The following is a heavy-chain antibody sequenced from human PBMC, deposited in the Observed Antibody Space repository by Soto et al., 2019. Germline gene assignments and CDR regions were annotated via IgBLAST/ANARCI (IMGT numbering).Heavy chain of an antibody. CDR1: GWSFSGYD. J-gene: IGHJ5*02. CDR2: INHGGST. V-gene: IGHV4-34*01. Sequence: SETLSLTCAVYGWSFSGYDWRWIRQPPGKGLEWIGEINHGGSTNYNPSFKSRVTISVDTSKNQFSLKLSSVTAADTAVYYCARGVYDYVSGSYRHNWLDPWGQGTLVTGSS. CDR3: ARGVYDYVSGSYRHNWLDP. D-gene: IGHD3-16*02.